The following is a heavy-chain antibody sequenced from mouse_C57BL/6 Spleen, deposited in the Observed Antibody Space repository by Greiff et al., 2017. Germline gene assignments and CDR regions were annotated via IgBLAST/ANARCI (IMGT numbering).Heavy chain of an antibody. V-gene: IGHV1-52*01. CDR2: IDPSDSET. D-gene: IGHD2-3*01. Sequence: VQGVESGAELVRPGSSVKLSCKASGYTFTSYWMHWVKQRPIQGLEWIGNIDPSDSETHYNQKFKDKATLTVDKSSSTAYMQLSSLTSEDSAVYYCARDGYYAAMDYWGQGTSVTVSS. J-gene: IGHJ4*01. CDR3: ARDGYYAAMDY. CDR1: GYTFTSYW.